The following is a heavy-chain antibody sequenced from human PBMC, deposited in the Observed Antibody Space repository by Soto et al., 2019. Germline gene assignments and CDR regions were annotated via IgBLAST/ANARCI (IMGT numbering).Heavy chain of an antibody. CDR3: ATLWFGELFCPPGIFEY. J-gene: IGHJ4*02. V-gene: IGHV4-39*01. D-gene: IGHD3-10*01. Sequence: QLQLQESGPGLVKPSETLSLTCTVSGGSISSSSYYWGWIRQPPGKGLEWIGSIYYSGSTYYNPYLKSRETLSVVMPNNKFSLKLCSVTAAATAVYYCATLWFGELFCPPGIFEYWGQGTPLTVSS. CDR2: IYYSGST. CDR1: GGSISSSSYY.